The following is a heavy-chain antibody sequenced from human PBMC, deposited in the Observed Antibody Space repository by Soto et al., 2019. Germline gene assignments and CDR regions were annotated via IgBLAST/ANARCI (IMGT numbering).Heavy chain of an antibody. J-gene: IGHJ4*02. CDR2: IQSKTDGGTT. Sequence: EVQLVESGGGLVKPGGSLRLSCAASGFIFSDDWMSWVSQAPGTGLEWVARIQSKTDGGTTDYAAPVEGRFTISRDDSKKTVCLQRNSLKIEDTAVYYCSTYDHIWGSHRSRWSYWGQGTMVTVSS. D-gene: IGHD3-16*02. CDR1: GFIFSDDW. V-gene: IGHV3-15*01. CDR3: STYDHIWGSHRSRWSY.